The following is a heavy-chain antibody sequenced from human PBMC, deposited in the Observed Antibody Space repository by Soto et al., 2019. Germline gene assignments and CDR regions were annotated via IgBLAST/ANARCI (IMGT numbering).Heavy chain of an antibody. V-gene: IGHV3-21*01. CDR2: ISSSSSYI. Sequence: EVQLVESGGGLVKPGGSLRLSCAASGFTFSSYSMNWVRQAPGKGLEWVSSISSSSSYIYYADSVKGRFTISRDNAKNSLYLHMNSLRAEDTAVYYCARDLMWFGRPGAFDIWGQGTMVTVSS. D-gene: IGHD3-10*01. CDR1: GFTFSSYS. CDR3: ARDLMWFGRPGAFDI. J-gene: IGHJ3*02.